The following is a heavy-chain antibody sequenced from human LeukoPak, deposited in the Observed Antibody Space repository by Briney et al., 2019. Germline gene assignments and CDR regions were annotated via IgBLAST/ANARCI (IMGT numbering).Heavy chain of an antibody. CDR1: GYTFTGYY. CDR2: INPNSGGT. V-gene: IGHV1-2*06. J-gene: IGHJ4*02. Sequence: GASVKVSCKASGYTFTGYYMHWVRQAPGQGLEWMGRINPNSGGTNYAQKFQGRVTMTRDTSIGTAYMELSRLRSDDTAVYHCARDSKQQLVGGDYWGQGTLVTVSS. D-gene: IGHD6-13*01. CDR3: ARDSKQQLVGGDY.